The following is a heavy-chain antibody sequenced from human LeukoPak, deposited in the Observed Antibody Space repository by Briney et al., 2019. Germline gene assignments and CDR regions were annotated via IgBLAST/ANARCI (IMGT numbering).Heavy chain of an antibody. V-gene: IGHV3-21*01. CDR3: AKDSTILVRGPFDY. CDR1: GFTFSSYS. Sequence: GGSLRLSCAASGFTFSSYSMNWVRQAPGKGLEWVSSISSSSSYIYYADSVKGRFTISRDNAKNSLYLQMNSLRAEDTAVYYCAKDSTILVRGPFDYWGRGTLVTVSS. CDR2: ISSSSSYI. D-gene: IGHD1-26*01. J-gene: IGHJ4*02.